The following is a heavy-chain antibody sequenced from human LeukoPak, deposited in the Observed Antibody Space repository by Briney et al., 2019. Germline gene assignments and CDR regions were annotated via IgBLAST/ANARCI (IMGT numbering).Heavy chain of an antibody. CDR3: AKDHENRAVTVTQH. J-gene: IGHJ4*02. V-gene: IGHV3-23*01. CDR1: GFTFSSYA. CDR2: ISGSGGST. D-gene: IGHD4-17*01. Sequence: GGSQRLSCAASGFTFSSYAMSWVRQAPGKGLEWVSGISGSGGSTYYADSVKGRFTISRDNSKNTMYLQMNNLRAGDTAVYYCAKDHENRAVTVTQHWGQGTLVTVSS.